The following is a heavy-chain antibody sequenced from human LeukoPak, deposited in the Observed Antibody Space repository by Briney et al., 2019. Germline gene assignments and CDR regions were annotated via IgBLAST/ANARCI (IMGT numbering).Heavy chain of an antibody. Sequence: GGFLRLSCAASGFTFSSYAMNWVRQAPGKGLEWVSGISGSGGTTYYADPVKGRFTISRDNSKNTLYLQMNSLRGEDTAVYYCAKAVGGVPSYFDYWGQGTLVTVSS. J-gene: IGHJ4*02. D-gene: IGHD1-26*01. CDR2: ISGSGGTT. CDR1: GFTFSSYA. CDR3: AKAVGGVPSYFDY. V-gene: IGHV3-23*01.